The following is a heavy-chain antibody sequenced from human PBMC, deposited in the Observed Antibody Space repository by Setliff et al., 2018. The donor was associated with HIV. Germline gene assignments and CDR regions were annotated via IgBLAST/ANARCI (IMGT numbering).Heavy chain of an antibody. V-gene: IGHV4-34*01. CDR3: ARAPPGIQNDAFDV. CDR1: GGSFSGYY. CDR2: INHSGST. J-gene: IGHJ3*01. Sequence: KASETLSLTCAVYGGSFSGYYWSWIRQPPGKGLEWIGEINHSGSTNYNPSLKRRVTISVDTSRDQFSLQLTSVTAADTAVYYCARAPPGIQNDAFDVWGQGTMVTVSS.